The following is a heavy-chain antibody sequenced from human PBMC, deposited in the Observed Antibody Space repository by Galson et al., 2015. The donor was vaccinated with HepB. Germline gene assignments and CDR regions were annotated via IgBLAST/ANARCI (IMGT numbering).Heavy chain of an antibody. CDR3: ARDPPGVPAAAISLHY. V-gene: IGHV3-66*01. CDR1: GFTVSSNY. J-gene: IGHJ4*02. CDR2: IYSGGST. D-gene: IGHD2-2*01. Sequence: SLRLSCAASGFTVSSNYMAWVRQAPGKGLEWVSLIYSGGSTYYADSVKGRFTISRDNSKNTLYLQMNSLRVDDTAVYYCARDPPGVPAAAISLHYWGQGTLVTVSS.